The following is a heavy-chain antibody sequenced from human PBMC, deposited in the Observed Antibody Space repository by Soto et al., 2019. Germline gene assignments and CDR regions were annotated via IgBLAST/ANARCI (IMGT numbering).Heavy chain of an antibody. CDR1: GYTFTSYA. V-gene: IGHV1-3*01. CDR3: AGGAIVGGYDRLFDY. D-gene: IGHD5-12*01. J-gene: IGHJ4*02. Sequence: QVQLVQSGAEVKKPGASVKVSCKASGYTFTSYAMHWVRQAPGQRLEWMGWINAGNGNTKYSQKFQGRVTITRDTSASTAYMELSSLRSEDTAVYYCAGGAIVGGYDRLFDYWCQGTLVSVSS. CDR2: INAGNGNT.